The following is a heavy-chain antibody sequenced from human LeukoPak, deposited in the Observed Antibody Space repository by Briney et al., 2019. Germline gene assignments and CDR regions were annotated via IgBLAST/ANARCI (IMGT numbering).Heavy chain of an antibody. CDR1: GGSFSGYY. D-gene: IGHD3-10*01. CDR2: IYHSGST. J-gene: IGHJ4*02. Sequence: SETLSLTCAVYGGSFSGYYWSWIRQPPGKGLEWIGEIYHSGSTNYNPSLKSRVTISVNKSKNQFSLKLSSVTAADTAVYYCARRQDYYGSGSYFDYWGQGTLVTVSS. CDR3: ARRQDYYGSGSYFDY. V-gene: IGHV4-34*01.